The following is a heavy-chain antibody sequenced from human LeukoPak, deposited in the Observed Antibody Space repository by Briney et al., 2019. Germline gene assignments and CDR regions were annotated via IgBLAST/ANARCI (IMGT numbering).Heavy chain of an antibody. CDR2: IIPILGIA. Sequence: SVKVSCKASGGTFSSYAISWVRQAPGQGLEWMGRIIPILGIANYAQKFQGRVTITADKSTSTAYMELSSLRSEDTAVYYCARGGTRYSSSDGIDYWGQGTLVTVSS. CDR1: GGTFSSYA. J-gene: IGHJ4*02. D-gene: IGHD6-13*01. CDR3: ARGGTRYSSSDGIDY. V-gene: IGHV1-69*04.